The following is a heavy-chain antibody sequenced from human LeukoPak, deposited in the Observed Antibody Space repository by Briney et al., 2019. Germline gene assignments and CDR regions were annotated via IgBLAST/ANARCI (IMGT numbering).Heavy chain of an antibody. V-gene: IGHV3-21*01. Sequence: GLEWPSSISSSSSYIYYADSVKSRFTISRDNAKNSLYLQMNSLRAEDTAVYYCASLQGFGYWGQGTLVTVSS. CDR2: ISSSSSYI. J-gene: IGHJ4*02. CDR3: ASLQGFGY.